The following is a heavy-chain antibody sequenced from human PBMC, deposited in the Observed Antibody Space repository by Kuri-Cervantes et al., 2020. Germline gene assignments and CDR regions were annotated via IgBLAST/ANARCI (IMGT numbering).Heavy chain of an antibody. CDR1: GFTFSSYR. J-gene: IGHJ5*02. CDR3: VRDFTNVVVKTWRWFDP. CDR2: IKQDGSEK. V-gene: IGHV3-7*01. Sequence: GESLKISCAASGFTFSSYRMSWVRQAPGKGLEWVANIKQDGSEKYNVDSVKGRFTISRDNAKNSLYLQMNSLRAEDTAVYYCVRDFTNVVVKTWRWFDPWGQGTLVTVSS. D-gene: IGHD3-22*01.